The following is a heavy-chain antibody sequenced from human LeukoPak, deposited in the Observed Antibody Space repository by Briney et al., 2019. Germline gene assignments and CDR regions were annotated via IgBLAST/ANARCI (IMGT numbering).Heavy chain of an antibody. V-gene: IGHV4-59*08. D-gene: IGHD6-13*01. J-gene: IGHJ4*02. Sequence: PSETLSLTCTVSGGSISSYYWSWIRQPPGKGLEWIGYIYYSGSTNYNPSLKSRVTISVDTSKNQFSLKLSSVTAADTAVYYCARQSSYGSILDYWGQGTLVTVSS. CDR1: GGSISSYY. CDR3: ARQSSYGSILDY. CDR2: IYYSGST.